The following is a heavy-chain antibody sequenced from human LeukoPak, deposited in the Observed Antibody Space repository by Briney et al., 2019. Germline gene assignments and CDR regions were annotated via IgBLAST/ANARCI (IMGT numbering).Heavy chain of an antibody. CDR3: ARVGYYSTNAFDI. CDR1: GFTFSTYW. D-gene: IGHD2/OR15-2a*01. CDR2: FNSDGSST. Sequence: GGSLTLSCAASGFTFSTYWVHWVRQAPGQGLVWASHFNSDGSSTTYADSVKGRFTISRDNANNTLYLQMDSLRAEDTAVYYCARVGYYSTNAFDIWGQGTVVTVSS. V-gene: IGHV3-74*01. J-gene: IGHJ3*02.